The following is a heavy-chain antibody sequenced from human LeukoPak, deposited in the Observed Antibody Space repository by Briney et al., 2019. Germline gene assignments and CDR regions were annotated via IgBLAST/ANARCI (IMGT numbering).Heavy chain of an antibody. CDR3: AREGGPYRPLDY. Sequence: KPSETLSLTCTVSGGSISSSSYYWGWIRQPPGKGLEWIGEVHLSGRTHYNPSLESRVTMSVDMSENHISLGLTSVTAADTAVYYCAREGGPYRPLDYSGQGTLVTISS. J-gene: IGHJ4*02. CDR2: VHLSGRT. V-gene: IGHV4-39*07. CDR1: GGSISSSSYY.